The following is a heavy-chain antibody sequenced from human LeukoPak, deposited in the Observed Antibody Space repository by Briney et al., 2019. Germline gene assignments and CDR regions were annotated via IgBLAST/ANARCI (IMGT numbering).Heavy chain of an antibody. CDR2: FDPEDGET. CDR3: APSTIVGATLGFY. CDR1: GYTLTELS. V-gene: IGHV1-24*01. D-gene: IGHD1-26*01. J-gene: IGHJ4*02. Sequence: ASVNVSCKVSGYTLTELSMHWVRQAPGKGLEWMGGFDPEDGETIYAQKFQGRVAMTEDTSTDTAYMELSSLRSEDTAVYYCAPSTIVGATLGFYWGQGTLVSVSS.